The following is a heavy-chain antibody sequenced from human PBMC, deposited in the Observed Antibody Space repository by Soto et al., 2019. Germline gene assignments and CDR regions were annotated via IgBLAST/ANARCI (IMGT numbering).Heavy chain of an antibody. CDR3: ARHEDNVLMVYAPLRAFDI. V-gene: IGHV4-59*08. CDR1: GGSISSYY. CDR2: IYYSGST. Sequence: QVQLQESGPGLVKPSETLSLTCTVSGGSISSYYWSWIRQPPGKGLEWIGYIYYSGSTNYNPSLKSRVTISVDTSKNQFSLKLSSVTAADTAVYYCARHEDNVLMVYAPLRAFDIWGQGTMVTVSS. J-gene: IGHJ3*02. D-gene: IGHD2-8*01.